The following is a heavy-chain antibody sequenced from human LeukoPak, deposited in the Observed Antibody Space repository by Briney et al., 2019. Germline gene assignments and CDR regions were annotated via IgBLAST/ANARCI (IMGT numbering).Heavy chain of an antibody. Sequence: SETLSLTCNVSGGSISSYYWSWIRQPPGKGLEWIGYIYYSGSTNYNPSLKSRVTISVDTSKNQFSLKLSSVTAADTGVYYCAREAYYDSSGYYVMGVFDYWGQGTLVTVSS. J-gene: IGHJ4*02. D-gene: IGHD3-22*01. V-gene: IGHV4-59*01. CDR2: IYYSGST. CDR1: GGSISSYY. CDR3: AREAYYDSSGYYVMGVFDY.